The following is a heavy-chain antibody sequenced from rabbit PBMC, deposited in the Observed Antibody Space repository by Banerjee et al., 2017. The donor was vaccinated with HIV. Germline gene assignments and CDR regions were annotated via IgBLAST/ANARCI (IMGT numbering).Heavy chain of an antibody. CDR1: GFTFSSYW. J-gene: IGHJ4*01. Sequence: EESGGGLVQPEGSLTLTCTASGFTFSSYWMSWVRQAPGKGLEWIGCIDGGSGSYYASWVNGRFIISKTSSTTVTLQMTSLTAADTATYFCASPTYTSSSGWAYFKLWGPGTLVTVS. D-gene: IGHD1-1*01. V-gene: IGHV1S45*01. CDR2: IDGGSGS. CDR3: ASPTYTSSSGWAYFKL.